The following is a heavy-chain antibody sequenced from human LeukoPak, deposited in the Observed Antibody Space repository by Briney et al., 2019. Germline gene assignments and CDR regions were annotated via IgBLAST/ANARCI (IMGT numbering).Heavy chain of an antibody. CDR3: ARGPEDYDSSGPYYFDY. D-gene: IGHD3-22*01. V-gene: IGHV4-59*01. CDR1: GGSISSYY. CDR2: IYYSGST. Sequence: PSETLSLTCTVSGGSISSYYWSWIRQPPGKGLEWIGYIYYSGSTNYNPSLKSRVTISVDTSKNQFSLKLSSVTAADTAVYYCARGPEDYDSSGPYYFDYWGQGTLVTVSS. J-gene: IGHJ4*02.